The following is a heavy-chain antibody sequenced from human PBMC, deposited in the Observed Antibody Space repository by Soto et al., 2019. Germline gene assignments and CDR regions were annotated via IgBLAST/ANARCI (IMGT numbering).Heavy chain of an antibody. D-gene: IGHD6-6*01. J-gene: IGHJ4*02. CDR2: INAGNGNT. CDR3: ARASSRAARLYPFDY. Sequence: ASVKVSCKASGYTFTSYAMHWVRQAPGQRLEWMGWINAGNGNTKYSQKFQGRVTITRDTSASTAYMEPRSLRSDDTAVYYCARASSRAARLYPFDYWGQGTLVTVSS. CDR1: GYTFTSYA. V-gene: IGHV1-3*01.